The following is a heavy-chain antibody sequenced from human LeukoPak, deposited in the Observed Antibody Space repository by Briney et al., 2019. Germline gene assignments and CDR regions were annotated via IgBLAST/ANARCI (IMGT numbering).Heavy chain of an antibody. J-gene: IGHJ4*02. V-gene: IGHV4-34*01. CDR1: GGSFSGYY. CDR3: ARRTIFGVVIKFAY. Sequence: SETLSLTCPVYGGSFSGYYWSWIRQPPGKGLEWIGEINHSGSTNYNPSLKSRVTISVDTSKNQFSLKLSSVTAADTAVYYCARRTIFGVVIKFAYWGQGTRVTVS. D-gene: IGHD3-3*01. CDR2: INHSGST.